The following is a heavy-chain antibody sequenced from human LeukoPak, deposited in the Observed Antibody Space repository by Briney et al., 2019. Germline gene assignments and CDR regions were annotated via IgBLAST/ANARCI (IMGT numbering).Heavy chain of an antibody. CDR3: ARVLVVVVNGFDY. D-gene: IGHD3-22*01. J-gene: IGHJ4*02. CDR1: GFTFSSYW. V-gene: IGHV3-7*01. CDR2: IKQDGSEK. Sequence: PGGSLRLSCAASGFTFSSYWMSRVRQAPGKGLEWVANIKQDGSEKYYVDSVKGRFTISRGNAKNSLYLQMNSLRAEDTAVYYCARVLVVVVNGFDYWGQGTLVTVSS.